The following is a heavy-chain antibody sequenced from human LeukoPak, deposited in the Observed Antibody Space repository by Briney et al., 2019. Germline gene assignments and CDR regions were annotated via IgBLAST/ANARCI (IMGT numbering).Heavy chain of an antibody. CDR1: GGSISSSSYY. D-gene: IGHD6-19*01. J-gene: IGHJ6*03. Sequence: SQTLSLTCTVSGGSISSSSYYWGWIRQPPGKGLEWIGSIYYSGSTYYNPSLKSRVTISVDTSKNQFSLKLSSVTAADTAVYYCARKSRNSSGWYESWYYYYYMDVWGKGTTVTVSS. CDR2: IYYSGST. V-gene: IGHV4-39*01. CDR3: ARKSRNSSGWYESWYYYYYMDV.